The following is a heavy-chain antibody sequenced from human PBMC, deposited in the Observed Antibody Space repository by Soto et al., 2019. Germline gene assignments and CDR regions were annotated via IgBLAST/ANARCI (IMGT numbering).Heavy chain of an antibody. J-gene: IGHJ3*02. CDR1: GYTLTELS. V-gene: IGHV1-24*01. D-gene: IGHD3-10*01. Sequence: ASVKVSCKVSGYTLTELSMHWVRQAPGKGLEWMGGFDPEDGETIYAQKFQGRVTMTEDTSTDTAYMELSSLRSEDTAVYYCASYYGSGSYYNFFAFDIWGQGTMVTVSS. CDR3: ASYYGSGSYYNFFAFDI. CDR2: FDPEDGET.